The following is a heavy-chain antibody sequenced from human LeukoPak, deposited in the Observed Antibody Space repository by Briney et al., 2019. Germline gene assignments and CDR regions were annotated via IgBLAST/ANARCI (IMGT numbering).Heavy chain of an antibody. D-gene: IGHD1-26*01. Sequence: SGGSLRLSCAASGFTFDDYTMHWVRQAPGQGLEWVSLISWDGGSTYYADSVKGRFTISRDNSKNSLYLQMNSLRTEDTALHYCAIDMTVGEWELHQVAFDIWGQGTMVTVSS. V-gene: IGHV3-43*01. CDR1: GFTFDDYT. CDR3: AIDMTVGEWELHQVAFDI. CDR2: ISWDGGST. J-gene: IGHJ3*02.